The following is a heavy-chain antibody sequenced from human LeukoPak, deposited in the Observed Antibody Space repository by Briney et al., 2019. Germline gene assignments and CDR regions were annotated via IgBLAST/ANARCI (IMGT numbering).Heavy chain of an antibody. D-gene: IGHD2-15*01. J-gene: IGHJ4*02. CDR1: GFTFSDYY. CDR2: ISSSGSTI. Sequence: GGSPRLSCAASGFTFSDYYMSWIRQAPGKGLEWVSYISSSGSTIYYADSVKGRFTVSRDNAKNSLYLQMNSLRAEDTAVYYCTRVARYCSGGICYSGYWGQGTLVTVSS. V-gene: IGHV3-11*04. CDR3: TRVARYCSGGICYSGY.